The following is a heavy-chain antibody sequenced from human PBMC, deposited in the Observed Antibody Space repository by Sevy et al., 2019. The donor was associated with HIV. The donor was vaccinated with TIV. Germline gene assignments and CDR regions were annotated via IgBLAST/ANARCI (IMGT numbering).Heavy chain of an antibody. CDR2: ISWNSGSI. D-gene: IGHD3-22*01. J-gene: IGHJ3*02. Sequence: GGSLRLSCAASGFTFDDYAMHWVRQAPGKGLEWVSGISWNSGSIGYADSVKGRFTISRDNVKNSLYLQMNSLRAEDTALYYCAKDTGDYYDSSGAFDIWGQGTMVTVSS. CDR3: AKDTGDYYDSSGAFDI. CDR1: GFTFDDYA. V-gene: IGHV3-9*01.